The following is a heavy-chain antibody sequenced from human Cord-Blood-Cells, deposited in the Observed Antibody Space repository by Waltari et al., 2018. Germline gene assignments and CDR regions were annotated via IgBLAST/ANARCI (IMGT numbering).Heavy chain of an antibody. CDR1: GFSLSTSGMC. J-gene: IGHJ3*02. CDR2: IDWDDDK. D-gene: IGHD3-3*01. Sequence: QVTLRESGPALVKPTQTLTLTCTFSGFSLSTSGMCVSWIRQPLGKALEWLALIDWDDDKYYSTSLKTRLTISKDTSKNQVVLTMTNMDPVDTATYYCALGWGGSPYAFDIWGQGTMVTVSS. V-gene: IGHV2-70*01. CDR3: ALGWGGSPYAFDI.